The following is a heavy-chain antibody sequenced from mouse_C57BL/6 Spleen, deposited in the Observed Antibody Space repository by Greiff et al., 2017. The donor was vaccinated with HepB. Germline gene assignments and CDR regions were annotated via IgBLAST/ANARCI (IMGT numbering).Heavy chain of an antibody. CDR2: INPNNGGT. J-gene: IGHJ3*01. V-gene: IGHV1-22*01. CDR1: GYTFTDYN. Sequence: EVQRVESGPELVKPGASVKMSCKASGYTFTDYNMHWVKQSHGKSLEWIGYINPNNGGTSYNQKFKGKATLTVNKSSSTAYMELRSLTSEDSAVYYCARRDSSGPWFAYWGQGTLVTVSA. D-gene: IGHD3-2*02. CDR3: ARRDSSGPWFAY.